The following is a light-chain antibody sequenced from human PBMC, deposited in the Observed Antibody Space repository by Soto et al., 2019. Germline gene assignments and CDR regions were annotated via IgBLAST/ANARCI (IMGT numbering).Light chain of an antibody. CDR1: XXNLGAGYD. CDR2: GNR. J-gene: IGLJ3*02. V-gene: IGLV1-40*01. Sequence: QPVLTQPPSVSGAPGQRVTISCTXXXXNLGAGYDVHWYQQLPGAAPKLVIFGNRNRPSGVPERFSGSKSGTSASLAITGLQAEDEADYYCQAYDYSLTAFVFGGGTKVTVL. CDR3: QAYDYSLTAFV.